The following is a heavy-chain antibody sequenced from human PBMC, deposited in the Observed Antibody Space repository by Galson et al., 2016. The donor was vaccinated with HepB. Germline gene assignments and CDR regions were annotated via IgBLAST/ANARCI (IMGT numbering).Heavy chain of an antibody. V-gene: IGHV3-15*01. CDR1: GFTFSNAW. J-gene: IGHJ3*02. CDR3: IMGRRGSWDDAFEN. D-gene: IGHD6-13*01. CDR2: IKSKTDGGTT. Sequence: SLRLSCAASGFTFSNAWMSWVRQAPGKGLEWVGRIKSKTDGGTTDYAAPVQGRFTISRDDSKNMLYLQMNSLKTEDTAVYYCIMGRRGSWDDAFENWGQGTLVTVSS.